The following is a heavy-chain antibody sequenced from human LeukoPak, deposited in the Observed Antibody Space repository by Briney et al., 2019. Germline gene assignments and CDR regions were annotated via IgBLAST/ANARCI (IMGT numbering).Heavy chain of an antibody. CDR3: AVISDIVVVPAAIGGNNWFDP. V-gene: IGHV3-21*01. Sequence: PGGSLRLSCAASGFTFSSYSMNWVRQAPGKGLEWVSSISSSSSYIYYADSVKGRFTISRDNAKNSLYLQMNSLRAEDTAVYYCAVISDIVVVPAAIGGNNWFDPWGQGTLVTVSS. D-gene: IGHD2-2*02. CDR1: GFTFSSYS. CDR2: ISSSSSYI. J-gene: IGHJ5*02.